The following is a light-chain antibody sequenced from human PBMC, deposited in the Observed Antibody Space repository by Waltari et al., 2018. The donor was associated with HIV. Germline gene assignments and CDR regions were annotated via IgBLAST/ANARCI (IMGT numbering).Light chain of an antibody. V-gene: IGLV2-14*03. Sequence: QSALTQPASVSGSPGQSTTISCTGTSSEIGAYEYASWYRQHPDKAPQLLIYDVFYRPSGVSHRFSGSKSGNTASLTISGLQAEDEAVYSCSSYTTTNTIIFGGGTKLTVL. J-gene: IGLJ2*01. CDR1: SSEIGAYEY. CDR2: DVF. CDR3: SSYTTTNTII.